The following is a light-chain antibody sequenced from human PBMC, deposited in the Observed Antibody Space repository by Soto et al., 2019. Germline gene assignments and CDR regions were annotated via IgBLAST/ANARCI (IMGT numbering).Light chain of an antibody. CDR2: EVS. CDR1: STDVGTYNY. V-gene: IGLV2-14*01. CDR3: SSYTSTAPGVL. Sequence: QSALTQPASVSGSPGQSITISCTGTSTDVGTYNYVSWYQQRPDTAPKLIIYEVSNRASGISNRFSGSKSGNTASLTISGLQAEDEADYYCSSYTSTAPGVLFGGGTKLTVL. J-gene: IGLJ2*01.